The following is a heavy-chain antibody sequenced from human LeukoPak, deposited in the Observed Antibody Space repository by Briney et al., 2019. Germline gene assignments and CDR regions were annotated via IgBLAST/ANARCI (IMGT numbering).Heavy chain of an antibody. CDR3: ARERARAFDI. V-gene: IGHV4-59*01. CDR2: IYYSGST. CDR1: GGSISSYY. J-gene: IGHJ3*02. Sequence: SETLSLTCTVSGGSISSYYWSWIQQPPGKGLEWIGYIYYSGSTNYNPSLKSRVTISVDTSKNQFSLKLSSVTAADTAVYYCARERARAFDIWGQGTMVTVSS.